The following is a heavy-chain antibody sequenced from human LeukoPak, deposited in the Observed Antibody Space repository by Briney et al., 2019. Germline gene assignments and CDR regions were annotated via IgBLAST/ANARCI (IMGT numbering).Heavy chain of an antibody. CDR1: GFTFSSYG. V-gene: IGHV3-30*02. CDR2: IRYDGSNK. CDR3: AREPTTGCSSTSCYFDY. Sequence: PGGSLRLSCAASGFTFSSYGMHWVRQAPGKGLEWVAFIRYDGSNKYYADSVKGRFTISRDNSKNTLYLQMNSLRAEDTAVYYCAREPTTGCSSTSCYFDYWGQGTLVTVSS. J-gene: IGHJ4*02. D-gene: IGHD2-2*01.